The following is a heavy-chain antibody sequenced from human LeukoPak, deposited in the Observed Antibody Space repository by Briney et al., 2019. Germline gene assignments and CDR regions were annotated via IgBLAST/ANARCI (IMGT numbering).Heavy chain of an antibody. D-gene: IGHD6-19*01. CDR3: ARDRPYTGGWRGFDY. CDR1: GYTFTSYY. Sequence: SVKVSCKASGYTFTSYYIHWVRQAPGQGLEWMGGIIPMFGIANYAQKFQGRVTITADESTSTAYMELSSLRSEDTAVYYCARDRPYTGGWRGFDYWGQGTLVTVSS. J-gene: IGHJ4*02. CDR2: IIPMFGIA. V-gene: IGHV1-69*13.